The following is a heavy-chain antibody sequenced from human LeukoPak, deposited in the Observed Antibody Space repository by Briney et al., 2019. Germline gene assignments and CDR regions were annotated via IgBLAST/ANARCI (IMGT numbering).Heavy chain of an antibody. D-gene: IGHD3-3*01. CDR2: ISAYNGNT. V-gene: IGHV1-18*01. Sequence: GASVKVSCKASGYTFTSYGISWVRQAPGQGLEWMGWISAYNGNTNYAQRLQGRVTMTTDTSTSTAYMELRSLRSDDTAVYYCARNEEGNYAFWSGYQGTNYYYYGMDVWGQGTTVTVSS. J-gene: IGHJ6*02. CDR1: GYTFTSYG. CDR3: ARNEEGNYAFWSGYQGTNYYYYGMDV.